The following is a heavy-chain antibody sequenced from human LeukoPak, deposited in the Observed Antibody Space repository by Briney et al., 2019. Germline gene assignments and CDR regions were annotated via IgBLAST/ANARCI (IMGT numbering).Heavy chain of an antibody. CDR2: IRSKTNSYAT. Sequence: TGGSLRLSCAASGFTFSGSAMHWVRQASGKGLEWVVRIRSKTNSYATAYAASVKGRFTISRDDSENTAYLQMNSLKTEDTAVYYCTTTTVREVWGKGTTVTVSS. D-gene: IGHD4-17*01. CDR3: TTTTVREV. V-gene: IGHV3-73*01. CDR1: GFTFSGSA. J-gene: IGHJ6*04.